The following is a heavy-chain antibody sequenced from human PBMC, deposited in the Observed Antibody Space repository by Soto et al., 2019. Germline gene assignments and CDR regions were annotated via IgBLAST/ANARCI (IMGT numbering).Heavy chain of an antibody. D-gene: IGHD1-26*01. CDR3: ARAIGYAFDI. CDR2: ISSRSYT. V-gene: IGHV3-21*01. Sequence: GGSLRLSCAAAGFSVSTSHISWVRQAPGKGLEWVSSISSRSYTYYADSVKGRFTISRDNAKNSLYLQMNSLRAEDTAVYYCARAIGYAFDIWGQGTMVTVSS. J-gene: IGHJ3*02. CDR1: GFSVSTSH.